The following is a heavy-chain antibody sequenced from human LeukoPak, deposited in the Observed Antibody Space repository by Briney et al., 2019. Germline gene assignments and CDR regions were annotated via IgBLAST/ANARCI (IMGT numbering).Heavy chain of an antibody. J-gene: IGHJ3*02. V-gene: IGHV3-21*01. CDR2: INTRSSHI. Sequence: GGSLRLSCAASGLNFNIYNMNWVRQAPGKGLEWVSSINTRSSHIYYADSVKGRFTISRANPKNSLYLHMNSLRAEDTAVYYCVAYLDAFDIWGHGAMVTVSS. D-gene: IGHD2-2*01. CDR3: VAYLDAFDI. CDR1: GLNFNIYN.